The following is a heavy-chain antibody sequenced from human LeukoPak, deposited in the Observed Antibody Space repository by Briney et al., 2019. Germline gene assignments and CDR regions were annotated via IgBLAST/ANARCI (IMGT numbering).Heavy chain of an antibody. CDR3: ARGTSVPFYYYYYGMDV. D-gene: IGHD1-7*01. CDR2: IIPIFGTA. V-gene: IGHV1-69*13. Sequence: SVNVYCKASGGTFSSYAISWVRQAPGQGLEWMGGIIPIFGTANYAQKFQGRVTITADESTSTAYMELSSLRSEDTAVYYCARGTSVPFYYYYYGMDVWGQGTTVTVSS. CDR1: GGTFSSYA. J-gene: IGHJ6*02.